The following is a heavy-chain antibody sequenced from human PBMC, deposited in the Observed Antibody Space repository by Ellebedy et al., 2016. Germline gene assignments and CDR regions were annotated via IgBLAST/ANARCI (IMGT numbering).Heavy chain of an antibody. D-gene: IGHD2-21*01. J-gene: IGHJ3*02. CDR3: ATDYLWAFDM. CDR1: GFNFGNYP. Sequence: GESLKISXVASGFNFGNYPLNWVRQAPGKGPEWVSNIRTTSEGLAHYAESVEGRFTVSRDDAKNTLYLQMNSLRGEDTAVYYCATDYLWAFDMWGQGTMVTVSS. V-gene: IGHV3-48*04. CDR2: IRTTSEGLA.